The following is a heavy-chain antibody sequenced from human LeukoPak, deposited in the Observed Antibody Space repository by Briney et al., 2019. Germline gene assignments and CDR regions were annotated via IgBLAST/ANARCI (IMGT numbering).Heavy chain of an antibody. D-gene: IGHD1-7*01. Sequence: ASVKVSCKASGYTFTSYYMHWVRQAPGQGLEWMGIINPSGGSTSYAQKFQGRVTMTRDTSTSAVYMELSSLRSEDTAVYYCARDIITGTYDYWGQGTLVTVSS. J-gene: IGHJ4*02. CDR3: ARDIITGTYDY. CDR1: GYTFTSYY. CDR2: INPSGGST. V-gene: IGHV1-46*01.